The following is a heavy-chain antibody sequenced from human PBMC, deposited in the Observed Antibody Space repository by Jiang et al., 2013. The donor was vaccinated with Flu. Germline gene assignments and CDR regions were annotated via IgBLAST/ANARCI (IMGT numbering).Heavy chain of an antibody. V-gene: IGHV3-23*01. J-gene: IGHJ6*02. CDR3: ARDPAVRGVGYYYYYGMDV. D-gene: IGHD3-10*01. CDR1: SYA. CDR2: ISGSGGST. Sequence: SYAMSWVRQXPGKGLEWVSAISGSGGSTYYADSVKGRFTISRDNSKNTLYLQMNSLRAEDTAVYYCARDPAVRGVGYYYYYGMDVWGQGTTVTVSS.